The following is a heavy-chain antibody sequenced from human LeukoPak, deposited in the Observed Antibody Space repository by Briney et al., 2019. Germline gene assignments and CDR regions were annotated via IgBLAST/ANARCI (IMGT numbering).Heavy chain of an antibody. CDR3: ARGEWSGSPFDC. V-gene: IGHV3-21*01. J-gene: IGHJ4*02. Sequence: GGSLRLSCAASGFTFSSYSMNWVRQAPGKGLEWVSFISSSSIYIYYADSVKGRFTISRDNAKNSLYLQMNSLRAEDTAVYYCARGEWSGSPFDCWGQGTLVTVSS. CDR1: GFTFSSYS. CDR2: ISSSSIYI. D-gene: IGHD3-3*01.